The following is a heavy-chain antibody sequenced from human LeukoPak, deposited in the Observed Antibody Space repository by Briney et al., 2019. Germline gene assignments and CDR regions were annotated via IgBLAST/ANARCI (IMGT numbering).Heavy chain of an antibody. CDR2: ISGSGGST. CDR1: GFTFSSYA. J-gene: IGHJ4*02. Sequence: PGGSLRLSCAASGFTFSSYAMSWVRPAPGQGLEWVSDISGSGGSTYYADSVKGRFTISRDNSKNTLYLQMNSLRAEDTAVYYCAKGASYDFWSGYPDYFDYWGQGTLVTVPS. D-gene: IGHD3-3*01. V-gene: IGHV3-23*01. CDR3: AKGASYDFWSGYPDYFDY.